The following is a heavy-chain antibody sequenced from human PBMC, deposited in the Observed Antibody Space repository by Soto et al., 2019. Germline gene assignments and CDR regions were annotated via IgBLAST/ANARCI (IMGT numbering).Heavy chain of an antibody. CDR1: GDSISSGGYS. V-gene: IGHV4-30-2*06. CDR3: ARGRDYYDSSGYYGGYGLDV. CDR2: IYHTGNT. J-gene: IGHJ6*02. Sequence: QLELRESGSGLVKPSQTLSLTCAVSGDSISSGGYSWNWIRQSPGKGLEWIGYIYHTGNTNYNPSQKSRATISLDRPQNEFSPQLTSVTAADTAVYFCARGRDYYDSSGYYGGYGLDVWGQGTTVTVSS. D-gene: IGHD3-22*01.